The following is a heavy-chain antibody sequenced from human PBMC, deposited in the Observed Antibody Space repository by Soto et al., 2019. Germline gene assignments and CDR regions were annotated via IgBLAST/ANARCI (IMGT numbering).Heavy chain of an antibody. CDR2: IYYSGST. V-gene: IGHV4-38-2*01. Sequence: GSLRLSCAASGFTFSDYYMSWIRQAPGKGLEWIGSIYYSGSTYYNPSLKSRVTISVDTSKNQFSLKLSSVTAADTAVYYCARMTPDNYDYIWGSYRSPDYYYYMDVWGKGTTVTVSS. CDR1: GFTFSDYY. D-gene: IGHD3-16*02. CDR3: ARMTPDNYDYIWGSYRSPDYYYYMDV. J-gene: IGHJ6*03.